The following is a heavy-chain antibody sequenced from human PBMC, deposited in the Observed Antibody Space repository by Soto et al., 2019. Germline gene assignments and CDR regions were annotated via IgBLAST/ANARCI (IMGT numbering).Heavy chain of an antibody. V-gene: IGHV4-39*01. J-gene: IGHJ5*02. CDR3: ARWYSSKNWFDP. Sequence: PSETLSLTCTVSDGSVSSYGYYWTWVRQPPGKGLEWIGSIDYSGSTYYNPSLKSRVTISVDTSKNQFSLKLSSVTAADTAVYYCARWYSSKNWFDPWGQGTLVTVSS. D-gene: IGHD6-13*01. CDR1: DGSVSSYGYY. CDR2: IDYSGST.